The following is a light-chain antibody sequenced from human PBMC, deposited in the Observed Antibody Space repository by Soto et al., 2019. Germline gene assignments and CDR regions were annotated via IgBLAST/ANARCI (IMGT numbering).Light chain of an antibody. CDR3: QKHYSSPYT. V-gene: IGKV1-39*01. Sequence: DIQMTQSPSSLSASIGDRVTITCRASQSVTSNLNWYQQKFGETPKLLMYAASNLQGGVPSRFSGSGSGTDFTLTISSLQPEDFATYYCQKHYSSPYTFGQGTKLEV. CDR1: QSVTSN. CDR2: AAS. J-gene: IGKJ2*01.